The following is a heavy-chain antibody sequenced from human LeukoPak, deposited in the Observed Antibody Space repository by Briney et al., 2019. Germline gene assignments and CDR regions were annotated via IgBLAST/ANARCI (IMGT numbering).Heavy chain of an antibody. V-gene: IGHV1-69*05. J-gene: IGHJ4*02. CDR3: AGCRDGYNCLDY. CDR1: GGTFSSYA. Sequence: SVKVSCKASGGTFSSYAISWVRQAPGQGLEWMGGIIPIFGTANYAQKFQGRVTITTDESTSTAYMELSSLRSEDTAVYYCAGCRDGYNCLDYWGQGTLVTVSS. CDR2: IIPIFGTA. D-gene: IGHD5-24*01.